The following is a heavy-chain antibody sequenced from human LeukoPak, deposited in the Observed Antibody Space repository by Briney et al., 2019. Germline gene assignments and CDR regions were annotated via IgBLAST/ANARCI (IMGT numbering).Heavy chain of an antibody. CDR3: ARGPIAVAGTVDYMDV. CDR1: GYTFTSYY. CDR2: INPSGGST. D-gene: IGHD6-19*01. Sequence: AASVKVSCKASGYTFTSYYMHWVRQAPGQGLEWMGIINPSGGSTSYAQKFQGRVTITADESASTAYMELSSLRSEDTAVYYCARGPIAVAGTVDYMDVWGKGTTVTVSS. V-gene: IGHV1-46*01. J-gene: IGHJ6*03.